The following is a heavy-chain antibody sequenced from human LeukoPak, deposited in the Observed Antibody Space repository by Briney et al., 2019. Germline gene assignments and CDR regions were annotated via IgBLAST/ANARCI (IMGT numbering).Heavy chain of an antibody. Sequence: GGSLRLSCAASGFTFSSYAMSWVRQAPGKGLEWVSAISGSGGSTYYADSVKGRFTISSDNSKNTLYLQMNSLRAEDTAVYYCAKPYIVGGENWFDPRGQGTLVTVSS. V-gene: IGHV3-23*01. CDR2: ISGSGGST. D-gene: IGHD3-16*01. CDR3: AKPYIVGGENWFDP. CDR1: GFTFSSYA. J-gene: IGHJ5*02.